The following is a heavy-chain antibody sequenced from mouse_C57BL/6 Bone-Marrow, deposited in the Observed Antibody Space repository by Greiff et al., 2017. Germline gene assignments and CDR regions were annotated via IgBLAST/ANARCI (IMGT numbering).Heavy chain of an antibody. CDR1: GYTFTDYY. Sequence: VQLQQSGPELVKPGASVKISCKASGYTFTDYYMNWVKQSHGQSLEWIGDINPNNGGTSYNQKFKGKATLTVDKSSSTAYMWLRSMTSKDSAVYYCARLQYYEDDCANWYFDVWGTGTTVTVSS. V-gene: IGHV1-26*01. J-gene: IGHJ1*03. CDR2: INPNNGGT. D-gene: IGHD2-4*01. CDR3: ARLQYYEDDCANWYFDV.